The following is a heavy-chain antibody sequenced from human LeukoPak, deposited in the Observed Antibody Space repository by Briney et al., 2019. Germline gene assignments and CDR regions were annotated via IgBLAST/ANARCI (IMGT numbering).Heavy chain of an antibody. D-gene: IGHD6-19*01. V-gene: IGHV4-39*01. CDR2: SYYNGNI. Sequence: PSETLSLTCTVSGCSISSSDYNWGWIGPPPGKGLDWIGSSYYNGNIYYNPSLERRGTISVDTSKNQFTLKLRTVPASNTTVYYCARHFGGSGWFVAYWGQGTLVTVSS. CDR1: GCSISSSDYN. J-gene: IGHJ4*02. CDR3: ARHFGGSGWFVAY.